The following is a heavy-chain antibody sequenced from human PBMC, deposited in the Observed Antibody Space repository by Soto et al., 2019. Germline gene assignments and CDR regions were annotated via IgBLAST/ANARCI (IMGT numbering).Heavy chain of an antibody. J-gene: IGHJ4*02. CDR2: SSNSGSFT. D-gene: IGHD1-1*01. CDR1: GFTLSYHY. Sequence: GGSLRRSCAASGFTLSYHYMSGIRQAPGQGLEWIGYSSNSGSFTRYADSVKGRFSISRDNAKNSLYLQINSLRGDDTAIYYCVRSGDNYNLLDYWGQGTPVTVSS. V-gene: IGHV3-11*06. CDR3: VRSGDNYNLLDY.